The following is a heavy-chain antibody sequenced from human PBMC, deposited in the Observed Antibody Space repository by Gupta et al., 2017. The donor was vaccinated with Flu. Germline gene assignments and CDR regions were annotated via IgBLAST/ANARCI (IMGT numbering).Heavy chain of an antibody. CDR2: IYYSGTT. D-gene: IGHD2-2*01. J-gene: IGHJ4*02. CDR1: GGSISTSNYY. Sequence: QLQLQGSGPGLVKPSETLSLSCTVSGGSISTSNYYWALIRQPPGKGLEWIGTIYYSGTTYYNPSLRSRATMSLDTSRNQFSLKVRSVTAADTAVYYCTGGVGYAAFDFWGQGSLVTVSS. V-gene: IGHV4-39*01. CDR3: TGGVGYAAFDF.